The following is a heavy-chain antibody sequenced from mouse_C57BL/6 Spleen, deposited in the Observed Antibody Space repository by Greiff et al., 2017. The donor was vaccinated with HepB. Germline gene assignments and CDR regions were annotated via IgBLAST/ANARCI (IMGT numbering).Heavy chain of an antibody. CDR1: GYTFTDYY. CDR2: IYPGSGNT. J-gene: IGHJ2*01. D-gene: IGHD2-4*01. Sequence: VQLQQSGAELVRPGASVKLSCKASGYTFTDYYINWVKQRPGQGLEWIARIYPGSGNTYYNEKFKGKATLTAEKSSSTAYMQLSSLTSEDSAVYFCARSDDYDRGFDYWGQGTTLTVAS. V-gene: IGHV1-76*01. CDR3: ARSDDYDRGFDY.